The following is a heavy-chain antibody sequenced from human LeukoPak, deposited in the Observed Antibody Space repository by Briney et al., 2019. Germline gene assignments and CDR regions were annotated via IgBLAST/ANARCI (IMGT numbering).Heavy chain of an antibody. V-gene: IGHV1-2*02. J-gene: IGHJ5*02. CDR2: VNPHNGAT. D-gene: IGHD3-10*01. Sequence: ASVKVSCKASGYTFTACYMHWVRQAPGQGLEWMGWVNPHNGATDYPQKFQGRVTMTRDTSISTAYMELSRLRSDDTAVYYCARERGVGYYGNWFDPWGQGTLVTVSS. CDR1: GYTFTACY. CDR3: ARERGVGYYGNWFDP.